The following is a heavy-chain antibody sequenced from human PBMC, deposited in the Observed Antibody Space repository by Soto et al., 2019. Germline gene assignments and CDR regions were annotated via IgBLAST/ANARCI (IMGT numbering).Heavy chain of an antibody. V-gene: IGHV4-39*01. CDR3: ARPDISGYSLDAFDI. CDR1: GGSISNSNYF. Sequence: PSETLSLTCTVSGGSISNSNYFWGWVRQPPGKGLEWIGSIYYSGSTYYNPSLKSRVTISVDTSMNQFSLKLRSVTAADTAVYYCARPDISGYSLDAFDIWGQGTMVTVSS. D-gene: IGHD3-22*01. CDR2: IYYSGST. J-gene: IGHJ3*02.